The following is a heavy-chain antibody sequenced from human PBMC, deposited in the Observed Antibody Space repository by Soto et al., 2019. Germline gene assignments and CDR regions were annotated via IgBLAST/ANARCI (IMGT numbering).Heavy chain of an antibody. V-gene: IGHV4-39*01. CDR1: GGSISSSSYC. Sequence: SETLSLSCTVSGGSISSSSYCWGWIRQPPGKGLEWIGSIYYSGSTYYNPSLKSRVTISVDTSKNQFSLKLSSVTAADTAVYYCARYCSGGSCSLHEVALDYWGQGTLVTVSS. CDR3: ARYCSGGSCSLHEVALDY. D-gene: IGHD2-15*01. CDR2: IYYSGST. J-gene: IGHJ4*02.